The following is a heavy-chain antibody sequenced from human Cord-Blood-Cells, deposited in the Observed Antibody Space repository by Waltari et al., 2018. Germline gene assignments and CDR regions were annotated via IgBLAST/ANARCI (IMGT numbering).Heavy chain of an antibody. V-gene: IGHV1-24*01. J-gene: IGHJ4*02. CDR3: ATVLRQSYYFDY. CDR2: FDPEDGET. CDR1: GYTLTELT. D-gene: IGHD3-9*01. Sequence: QVQLVQSGAEVKKPGASVQVSCKVSGYTLTELTMHWVRQAPGKGLEWMGGFDPEDGETIYAQKFQGRVTMTEDTSTDTAYMELSSLRSEDTAVYYCATVLRQSYYFDYWGQGTLVTVSS.